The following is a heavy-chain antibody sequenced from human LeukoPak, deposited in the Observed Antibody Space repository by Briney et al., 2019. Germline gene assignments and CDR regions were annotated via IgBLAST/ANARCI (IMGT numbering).Heavy chain of an antibody. Sequence: PSETLSLTCAVYGGSFSGYYWSWIRQPPGKGLEWIGEINHSGSTNYNPSLKSRITISVDTSKNQFSLKLSSVTAADTAVYYCARGRGTTVRPWGFFDYWGQGTLVTVSS. V-gene: IGHV4-34*01. CDR2: INHSGST. CDR3: ARGRGTTVRPWGFFDY. J-gene: IGHJ4*02. CDR1: GGSFSGYY. D-gene: IGHD4-17*01.